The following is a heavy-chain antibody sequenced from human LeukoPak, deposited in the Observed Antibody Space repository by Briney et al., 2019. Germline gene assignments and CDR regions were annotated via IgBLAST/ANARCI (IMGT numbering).Heavy chain of an antibody. V-gene: IGHV4-38-2*02. CDR1: DSSITSTYY. D-gene: IGHD2-8*01. Sequence: SETLSLTCTVSDSSITSTYYWAWFRQPPGKGLEWIATVFRLQTVRTFNNPSLGSRVTMSLDPSHNQFSLNLTSATAADTALYFCARVLHAPYLIDSWGQGTLVTVSS. CDR2: VFRLQTVRT. J-gene: IGHJ4*02. CDR3: ARVLHAPYLIDS.